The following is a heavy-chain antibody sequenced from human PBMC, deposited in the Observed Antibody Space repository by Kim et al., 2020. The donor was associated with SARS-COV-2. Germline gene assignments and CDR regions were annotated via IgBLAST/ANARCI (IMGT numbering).Heavy chain of an antibody. Sequence: GGSLRLSCAASGFTFSSYEMNWVRQAPGKGLEWVSYISSSGSTIYYADSVKGRFTISRDNAKNSLYLQMNSLRAEDTAVYYCARTWLGNSDYWGQGTLVTVSS. CDR1: GFTFSSYE. CDR3: ARTWLGNSDY. J-gene: IGHJ4*02. CDR2: ISSSGSTI. V-gene: IGHV3-48*03. D-gene: IGHD5-12*01.